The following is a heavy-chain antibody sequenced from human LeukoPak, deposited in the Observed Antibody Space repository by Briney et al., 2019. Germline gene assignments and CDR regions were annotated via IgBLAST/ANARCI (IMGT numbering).Heavy chain of an antibody. V-gene: IGHV3-23*01. Sequence: PGGSLRLSCAASGCTFSSYGMNWLRQAPGKGLEWVSGISGSGVRTYYADCVKGRFTISRDNSKNTLYLQMNSLRAEDTAVYYCARRAGAYSHPYDYWGQGTLVTVSS. CDR1: GCTFSSYG. CDR3: ARRAGAYSHPYDY. J-gene: IGHJ4*02. CDR2: ISGSGVRT. D-gene: IGHD4/OR15-4a*01.